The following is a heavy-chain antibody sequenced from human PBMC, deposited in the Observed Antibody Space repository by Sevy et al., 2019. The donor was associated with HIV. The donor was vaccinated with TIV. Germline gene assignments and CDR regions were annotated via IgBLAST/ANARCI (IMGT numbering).Heavy chain of an antibody. V-gene: IGHV3-49*03. J-gene: IGHJ4*02. Sequence: GGSLRLSCTTSGFTFGEYAMSWFRQAPGKGLEWVGFIRSKDYGGTTEYAASGQGRFTISRDDSKHIAYLQMNSLKTEDTGVYYCIKSDYDFDFDYWGQGTQVTVSS. D-gene: IGHD5-12*01. CDR1: GFTFGEYA. CDR2: IRSKDYGGTT. CDR3: IKSDYDFDFDY.